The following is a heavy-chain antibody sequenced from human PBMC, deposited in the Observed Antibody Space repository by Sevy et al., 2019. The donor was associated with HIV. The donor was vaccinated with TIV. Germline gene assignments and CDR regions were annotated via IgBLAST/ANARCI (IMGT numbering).Heavy chain of an antibody. Sequence: GGSLRLSCSASGFTFSSYAMHWVRQAPGKGLEYVSAISSNGGSTSYAHSVKGRFTITRENSKNTLYLQMSSLRAEDTAVYYCVKDAGGPAAMVRGVSAFDIWGQETMVTVS. D-gene: IGHD3-10*01. J-gene: IGHJ3*02. V-gene: IGHV3-64D*06. CDR3: VKDAGGPAAMVRGVSAFDI. CDR1: GFTFSSYA. CDR2: ISSNGGST.